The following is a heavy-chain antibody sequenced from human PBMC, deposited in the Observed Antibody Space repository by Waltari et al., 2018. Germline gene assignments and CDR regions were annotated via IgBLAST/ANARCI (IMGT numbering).Heavy chain of an antibody. V-gene: IGHV3-73*02. Sequence: EVQLVESGGGLVHPGGSLRLSCEASGFTFSGSAMHWVRQASGKGLEWGGRIRSKANSYATAYAASVKGRFTISRDDSKNTAYLQMNSLKTEDTAVYYCTRGVTVGAINWFDPWGQGTLVTVSS. D-gene: IGHD1-26*01. CDR1: GFTFSGSA. CDR2: IRSKANSYAT. J-gene: IGHJ5*02. CDR3: TRGVTVGAINWFDP.